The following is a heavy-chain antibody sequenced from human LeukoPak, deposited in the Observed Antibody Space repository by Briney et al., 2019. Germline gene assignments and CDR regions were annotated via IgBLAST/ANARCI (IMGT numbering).Heavy chain of an antibody. CDR2: INHSRST. CDR3: ARGPCSSTSCSFNWFDP. CDR1: GGSFSGYY. Sequence: SETLSLTCAVYGGSFSGYYWSWIRQPPGKGLEWIGEINHSRSTNYNPSLKSRVTISVDTSKNQFSLKLSSVTAADTAVYYCARGPCSSTSCSFNWFDPWGQGTLVTVSS. J-gene: IGHJ5*02. V-gene: IGHV4-34*01. D-gene: IGHD2-2*01.